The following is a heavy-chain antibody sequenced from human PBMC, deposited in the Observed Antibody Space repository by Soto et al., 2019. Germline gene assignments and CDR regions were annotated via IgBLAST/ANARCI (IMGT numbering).Heavy chain of an antibody. D-gene: IGHD5-12*01. CDR2: ISWNSGSI. Sequence: GGSLRLSCAASGFTFDDYAMHWVRQAPGKGLEWVSGISWNSGSIGYADSVKGRFTISRDNAKNSLYLQMNSLRAEDTALYYCAKDGVDSGYYYMDVWGKGTTVTVSS. J-gene: IGHJ6*03. CDR3: AKDGVDSGYYYMDV. CDR1: GFTFDDYA. V-gene: IGHV3-9*01.